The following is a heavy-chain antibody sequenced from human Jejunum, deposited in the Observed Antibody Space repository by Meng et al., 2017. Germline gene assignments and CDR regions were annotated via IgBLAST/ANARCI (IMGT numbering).Heavy chain of an antibody. J-gene: IGHJ4*02. CDR2: INSFNGNT. V-gene: IGHV1-3*01. CDR1: GYTFTSYI. Sequence: ASVNVSCKASGYTFTSYIMHWVRQAPGQRLEWMGWINSFNGNTKYPQKFQGKATITGDTSASTAYMELSSLTSEDTAVYYCATRGGGDCSGGSCYHYWGQGTLVTVSS. CDR3: ATRGGGDCSGGSCYHY. D-gene: IGHD2-15*01.